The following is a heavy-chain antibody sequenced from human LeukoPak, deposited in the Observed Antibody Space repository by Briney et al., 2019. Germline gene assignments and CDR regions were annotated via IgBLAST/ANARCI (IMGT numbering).Heavy chain of an antibody. J-gene: IGHJ4*02. D-gene: IGHD4-11*01. CDR3: AKAHRATVTTVGHYFDY. Sequence: GRSLRLSCAASQFTFSDCGMHWVRQAPGKGLEWVALISHDGSNKYYADSAKGRFTISRDNSKNTLYLQMNSLRAEDTAVYYCAKAHRATVTTVGHYFDYWGLGTLFTVSS. CDR2: ISHDGSNK. V-gene: IGHV3-30*18. CDR1: QFTFSDCG.